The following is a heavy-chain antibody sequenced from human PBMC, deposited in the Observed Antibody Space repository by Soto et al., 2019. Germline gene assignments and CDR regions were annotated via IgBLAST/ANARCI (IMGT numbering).Heavy chain of an antibody. Sequence: ASVKVSCKASGYTFTVYYMHCVRQSALRGRDGMGCINPNSGGTNYAQKFQGWVTMTRDTSISTAYMELSRLRSDDTAVYYCAREVTPLGYCSSTSCYLGYNWFDPWGQGTLVTVSS. CDR2: INPNSGGT. CDR1: GYTFTVYY. V-gene: IGHV1-2*04. J-gene: IGHJ5*02. D-gene: IGHD2-2*01. CDR3: AREVTPLGYCSSTSCYLGYNWFDP.